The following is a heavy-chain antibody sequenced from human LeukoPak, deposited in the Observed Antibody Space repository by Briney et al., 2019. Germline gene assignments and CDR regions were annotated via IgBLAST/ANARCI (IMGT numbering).Heavy chain of an antibody. D-gene: IGHD3-22*01. CDR1: GGSISIYY. J-gene: IGHJ3*02. CDR2: IYDSGST. CDR3: ASLTTAEAFDI. Sequence: SETLSLTCTVSGGSISIYYWSWIRQPPGKGLEWIGYIYDSGSTNYNPSLKSRVTISVDTSKNQFSLKLSSVSAADTAVYYCASLTTAEAFDIWGQGTMVTVSS. V-gene: IGHV4-59*01.